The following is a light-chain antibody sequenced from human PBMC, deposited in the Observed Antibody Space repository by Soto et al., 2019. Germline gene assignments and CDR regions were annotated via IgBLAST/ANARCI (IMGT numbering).Light chain of an antibody. CDR3: QQNDNLPPT. CDR2: DAS. CDR1: QHINSY. Sequence: DVQMTQSPSSLSASVGDIVTITCQASQHINSYLNWYQQKPGKAPKLLIYDASNLETGVPSRFTGSGSGTDFTFTITSLQPEDFATYYCQQNDNLPPTFGGGTRLEIK. V-gene: IGKV1-33*01. J-gene: IGKJ5*01.